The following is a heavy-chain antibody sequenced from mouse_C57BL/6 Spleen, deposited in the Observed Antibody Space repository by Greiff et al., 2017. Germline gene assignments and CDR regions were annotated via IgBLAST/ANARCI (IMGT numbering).Heavy chain of an antibody. V-gene: IGHV8-8*01. D-gene: IGHD2-4*01. CDR2: IWWDDDK. Sequence: QVTLKESGPGILQPSQTLSLTCSFSGFSLSTFGMGVGWIRPPSGKGLEWLAHIWWDDDKYYNPALKSGLTISKDTSKNPVFLKIANVDTADTATYYCARIEGDDDDAWFADWGQGTLVTVSA. CDR3: ARIEGDDDDAWFAD. J-gene: IGHJ3*01. CDR1: GFSLSTFGMG.